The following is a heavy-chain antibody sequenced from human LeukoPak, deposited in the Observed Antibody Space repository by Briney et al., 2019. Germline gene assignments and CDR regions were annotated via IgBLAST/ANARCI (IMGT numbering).Heavy chain of an antibody. CDR3: ARGGSAAKYYFDS. D-gene: IGHD6-13*01. J-gene: IGHJ4*02. CDR2: IFYSGTT. Sequence: SETLSLTCTVSNDSISPLYWGWIRQPPGKGLEFIGCIFYSGTTNFNPSLKSRVTLSVDTSKNQFSLRLNSVTAADTAVYYCARGGSAAKYYFDSWGQGTLVTASS. V-gene: IGHV4-59*11. CDR1: NDSISPLY.